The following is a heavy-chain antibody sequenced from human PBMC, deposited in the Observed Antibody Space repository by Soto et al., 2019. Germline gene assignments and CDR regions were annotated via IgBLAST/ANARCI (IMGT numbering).Heavy chain of an antibody. Sequence: SVKVSCKASGGTFSSYARSWVRQAPGQGLEWMGGIIPIFGTANYAQKFQGRVTITADESTSTAYMELSSLRSEDTAVYYCARDRIVVVPAARDRYYYYGMDVWGQGTTLTVSS. V-gene: IGHV1-69*13. CDR3: ARDRIVVVPAARDRYYYYGMDV. CDR2: IIPIFGTA. CDR1: GGTFSSYA. J-gene: IGHJ6*02. D-gene: IGHD2-2*01.